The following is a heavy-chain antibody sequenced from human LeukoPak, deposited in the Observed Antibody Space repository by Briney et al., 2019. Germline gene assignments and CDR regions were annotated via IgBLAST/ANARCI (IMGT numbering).Heavy chain of an antibody. Sequence: SETLTLTCTVSGGSISSGCYYWSWNRQPAGKGREWIGCIYTSGSTNYNPSLKSRVTISVDTSKNQFSLKLSSVTAADTAVYYCARQSWKLAPPNNWFDPWGQGTLVTVSS. D-gene: IGHD6-6*01. J-gene: IGHJ5*02. CDR2: IYTSGST. V-gene: IGHV4-61*02. CDR1: GGSISSGCYY. CDR3: ARQSWKLAPPNNWFDP.